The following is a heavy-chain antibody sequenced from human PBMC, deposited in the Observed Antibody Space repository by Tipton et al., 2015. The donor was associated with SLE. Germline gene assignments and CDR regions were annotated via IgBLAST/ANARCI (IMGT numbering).Heavy chain of an antibody. V-gene: IGHV4-39*07. CDR2: IYHRGST. D-gene: IGHD6-19*01. Sequence: TLSLTCTVSGGSISSSHYYWGWIRQPPGKGLEWIGYIYHRGSTYYNPSLKSRVTISVDRSKNQFSLRLSSVTAADTAVYYCARVVPLYSSGWPYFDYWGQGTLVTVSS. J-gene: IGHJ4*02. CDR1: GGSISSSHYY. CDR3: ARVVPLYSSGWPYFDY.